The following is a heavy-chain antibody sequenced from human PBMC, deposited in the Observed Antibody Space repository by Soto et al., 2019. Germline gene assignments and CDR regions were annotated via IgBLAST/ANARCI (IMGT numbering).Heavy chain of an antibody. CDR1: GFTFSSYS. D-gene: IGHD6-6*01. CDR2: ISSSSSYI. Sequence: LRLSFAASGFTFSSYSMNWVRQAPGNGLEWVSSISSSSSYIYYADSVKGRFTISRDNAKNSLYLQMNSLRAEDTAVYYCARDAFIRIAASPGASGYYYYGMDVWGQGTTLTVYS. CDR3: ARDAFIRIAASPGASGYYYYGMDV. J-gene: IGHJ6*02. V-gene: IGHV3-21*01.